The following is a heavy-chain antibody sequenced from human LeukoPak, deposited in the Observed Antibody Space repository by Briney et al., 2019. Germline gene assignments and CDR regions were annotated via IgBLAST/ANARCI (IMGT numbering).Heavy chain of an antibody. CDR3: ARDRTRYSSSWHLFDY. Sequence: EASVKVSCKASGYTFTSYYVHWVRQAPGQGLEWVGTINPSDGSTTYAQKFQGRVTMTRDTSTSTVYMDLSSLRSEDTAMFYCARDRTRYSSSWHLFDYWGQGTLVTVSS. CDR1: GYTFTSYY. J-gene: IGHJ4*02. D-gene: IGHD6-13*01. V-gene: IGHV1-46*01. CDR2: INPSDGST.